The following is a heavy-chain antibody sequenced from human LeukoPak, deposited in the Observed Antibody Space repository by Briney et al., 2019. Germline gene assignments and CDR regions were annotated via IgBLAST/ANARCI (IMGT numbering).Heavy chain of an antibody. CDR3: ARGPHCSSASCYTSVAFDM. CDR2: ISASGNST. J-gene: IGHJ3*02. V-gene: IGHV3-23*01. Sequence: GGSLRLSCAASGFTFSSYAMTWVRQAPGKELEWVSGISASGNSTYYADSVKGRFTISRDNSKNTLFLQMNSLRAEDRAVYYCARGPHCSSASCYTSVAFDMWGQGTMVTVSS. D-gene: IGHD2-2*02. CDR1: GFTFSSYA.